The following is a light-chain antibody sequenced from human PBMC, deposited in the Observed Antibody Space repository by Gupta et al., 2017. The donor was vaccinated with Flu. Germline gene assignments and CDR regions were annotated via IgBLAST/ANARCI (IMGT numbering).Light chain of an antibody. CDR2: DDS. V-gene: IGLV3-21*02. Sequence: YVLTQPPSGSVTPGGTATIICGGDNLGTTAVHWYQQKPGQAPVLVVFDDSDRPSGIPERSSGSNSGNTATLTSNRVEAGDEADYYCQVWDSGSDHWVFGGGTKLTVL. J-gene: IGLJ3*02. CDR1: NLGTTA. CDR3: QVWDSGSDHWV.